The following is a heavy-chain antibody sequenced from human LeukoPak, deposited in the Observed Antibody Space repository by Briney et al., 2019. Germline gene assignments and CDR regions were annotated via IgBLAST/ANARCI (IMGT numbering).Heavy chain of an antibody. J-gene: IGHJ3*02. D-gene: IGHD6-19*01. CDR3: AREPRNEGSGWYRDAFDI. CDR2: IYYSGST. V-gene: IGHV4-39*07. CDR1: GGSTNNTFY. Sequence: SETLSLTCTVSGGSTNNTFYWGWIRPPPGKGLEWIGSIYYSGSTYYNPSLKSRVTISVDTSKNQFSLKLISVTAADTAVYYCAREPRNEGSGWYRDAFDIWGQGTMVTVSS.